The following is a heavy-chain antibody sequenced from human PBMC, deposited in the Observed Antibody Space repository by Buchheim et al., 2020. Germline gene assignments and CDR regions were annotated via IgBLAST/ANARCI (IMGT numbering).Heavy chain of an antibody. J-gene: IGHJ6*02. Sequence: EVQLVESGGGLVQPGGSLRLSCAASGFAFSTYSMNWVRQAPGKGLEWVGRIKSKTDGGTKDYAAPVKGRFTISSDDSKITLYLQMNSLKADDTAVYYCTTRNRGYYYYGMDVWGQGTT. CDR3: TTRNRGYYYYGMDV. CDR2: IKSKTDGGTK. D-gene: IGHD1-14*01. CDR1: GFAFSTYS. V-gene: IGHV3-15*01.